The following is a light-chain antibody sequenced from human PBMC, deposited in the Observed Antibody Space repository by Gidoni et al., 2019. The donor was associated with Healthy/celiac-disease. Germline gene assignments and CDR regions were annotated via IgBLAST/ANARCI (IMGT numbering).Light chain of an antibody. V-gene: IGKV1-39*01. J-gene: IGKJ1*01. CDR2: AAS. CDR1: QSISSY. Sequence: DIQMTQSPSSLSASVGDRVTITCRASQSISSYLNWYQQKPGKAPKLLIYAASSLQSGVPSRFSGSGSGTDSTLTISSLQPEDFATYYCQQSYSTPTWTFXXXTKVEIK. CDR3: QQSYSTPTWT.